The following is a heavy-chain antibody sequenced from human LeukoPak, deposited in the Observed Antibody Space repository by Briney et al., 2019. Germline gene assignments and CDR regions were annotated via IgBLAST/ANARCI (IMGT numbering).Heavy chain of an antibody. V-gene: IGHV3-30-3*01. Sequence: PGGSLRPSCAASGFTFSSYAMHWVRQAPGKGLEWVAVISYDGSNKYYADSVKGRFTISRDNSKNTLYLQMNSLRAEDTAVYYCAREEDYWGQGTLVTVSS. CDR3: AREEDY. CDR1: GFTFSSYA. J-gene: IGHJ4*02. CDR2: ISYDGSNK.